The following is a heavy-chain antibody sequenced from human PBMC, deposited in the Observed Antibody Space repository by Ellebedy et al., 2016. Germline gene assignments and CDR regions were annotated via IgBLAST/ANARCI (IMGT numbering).Heavy chain of an antibody. CDR2: INQRQNT. CDR3: ARASSLAPRPGRRSFILDD. D-gene: IGHD6-6*01. J-gene: IGHJ6*02. V-gene: IGHV4-34*01. Sequence: SETLSLTCAVYSGSFTGYYWTWIRQPPGKGLEWIAEINQRQNTNYNPSLKSRVTISVDTSKNQFSLNVRSVTAADTAVYYCARASSLAPRPGRRSFILDDWGQGTPVTVS. CDR1: SGSFTGYY.